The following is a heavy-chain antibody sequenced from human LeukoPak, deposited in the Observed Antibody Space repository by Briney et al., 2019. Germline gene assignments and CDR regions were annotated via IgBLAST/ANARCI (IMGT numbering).Heavy chain of an antibody. CDR2: IYHSGST. J-gene: IGHJ5*02. CDR1: GYSISSGYY. CDR3: ARYYYDSSRYYFWWFDP. Sequence: SETLSLTCAVSGYSISSGYYWGWIRQPPGKGLEWIGSIYHSGSTYYNPSLKSRVTISVDTSKNQFSLKLSSVTAADTAVYYCARYYYDSSRYYFWWFDPWGQGTLVTVSS. V-gene: IGHV4-38-2*01. D-gene: IGHD3-22*01.